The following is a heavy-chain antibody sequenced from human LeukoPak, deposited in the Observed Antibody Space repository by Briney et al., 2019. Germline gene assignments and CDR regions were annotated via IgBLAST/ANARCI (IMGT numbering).Heavy chain of an antibody. CDR2: ISGSGGST. V-gene: IGHV3-23*01. CDR3: ARGTDTSYYYYGMDV. J-gene: IGHJ6*02. D-gene: IGHD5-18*01. CDR1: GFTFSSYA. Sequence: GGSLRLSCAASGFTFSSYAMSWVRQAPGKGLEWVSAISGSGGSTYYADSVKGRFTISRDNSKNTLYLQMNSLRAEDTAVYYCARGTDTSYYYYGMDVWGQGTTVTVSS.